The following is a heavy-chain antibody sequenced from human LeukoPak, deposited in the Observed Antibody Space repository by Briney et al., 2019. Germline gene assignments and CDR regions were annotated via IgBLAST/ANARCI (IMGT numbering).Heavy chain of an antibody. Sequence: GGSLRLSCAASGFTFSSYWMHWVRQAPGKGLVWVSLINPDGSNTAYADSVKGRFTISRDNGKNTLYLQMNRLRAEDTAVYYCARGISGTSDYWGQGTLVTVSS. J-gene: IGHJ4*02. D-gene: IGHD1-20*01. CDR3: ARGISGTSDY. CDR2: INPDGSNT. CDR1: GFTFSSYW. V-gene: IGHV3-74*01.